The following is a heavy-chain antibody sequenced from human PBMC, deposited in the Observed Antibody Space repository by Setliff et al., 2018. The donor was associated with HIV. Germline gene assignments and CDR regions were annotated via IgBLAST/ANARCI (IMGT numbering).Heavy chain of an antibody. CDR3: ARDRPPSTVDMLGAFDR. J-gene: IGHJ3*02. Sequence: PSETLSLTCIVSRGPISRFYWSWIRQPPGKGLEWIGYIYYTGTTNYNPSLKSRVTISVDTSKNQLSLKPSSVTAADTAVYYCARDRPPSTVDMLGAFDRWGQGTMVTVSS. V-gene: IGHV4-59*12. CDR1: RGPISRFY. CDR2: IYYTGTT. D-gene: IGHD4-17*01.